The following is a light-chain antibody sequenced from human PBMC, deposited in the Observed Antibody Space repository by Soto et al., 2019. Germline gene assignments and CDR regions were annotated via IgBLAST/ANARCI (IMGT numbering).Light chain of an antibody. J-gene: IGKJ1*01. CDR1: QGVSNS. Sequence: DIQMTQSPSSLSASVGDRVTITCRASQGVSNSLAWFQQRPGKVPSLLIYAASTLRSGVPSRFSGSGSGTDFTLTISRLQPEDVASYYCQKYRSAPWTFGRGTKVEIK. CDR2: AAS. V-gene: IGKV1-27*01. CDR3: QKYRSAPWT.